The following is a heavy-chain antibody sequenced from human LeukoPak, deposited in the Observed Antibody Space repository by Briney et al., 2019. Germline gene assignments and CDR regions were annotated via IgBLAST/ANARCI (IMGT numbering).Heavy chain of an antibody. CDR2: IYYSGST. V-gene: IGHV4-31*03. CDR1: GGSISSGGYY. Sequence: PSQTLSLTCTVSGGSISSGGYYWSWIRRHPGKGLEWIVYIYYSGSTDYNPFLKSRVTISVDMSKNQFSLKLSSVTAADTAVYYCARGDYETSGYYFDYWGQGTLVTVSS. CDR3: ARGDYETSGYYFDY. D-gene: IGHD3-22*01. J-gene: IGHJ4*02.